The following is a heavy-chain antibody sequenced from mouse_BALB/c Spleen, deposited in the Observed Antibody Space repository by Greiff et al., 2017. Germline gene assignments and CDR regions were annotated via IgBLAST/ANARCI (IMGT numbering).Heavy chain of an antibody. V-gene: IGHV5-4*02. CDR1: GFTFSDYY. J-gene: IGHJ4*01. CDR2: ISDGGSYT. Sequence: EVQGVESGGGLVKPGGSLKLSCAASGFTFSDYYMYWVRQTPEKRLEWVATISDGGSYTYYPDSVKGRFTISRDNAKNNLYLQMSSLKSEDTAMYYCARDRGRRSYYAMDYWGQGTSVTVSS. D-gene: IGHD1-1*01. CDR3: ARDRGRRSYYAMDY.